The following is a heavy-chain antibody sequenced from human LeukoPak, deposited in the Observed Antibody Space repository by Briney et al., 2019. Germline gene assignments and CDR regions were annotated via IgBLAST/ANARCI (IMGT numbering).Heavy chain of an antibody. Sequence: GGYLRLSCAASGFTFSSYATSWVRQAPGKGLEWVSAISGSGGSTYYADSVKGRFTISRDNSKNTLYLQMNSLRAEDTAVYYCAKLGEGYSSGWSKNYFDYWGQGTLVTVSS. V-gene: IGHV3-23*01. CDR1: GFTFSSYA. J-gene: IGHJ4*02. CDR2: ISGSGGST. D-gene: IGHD6-19*01. CDR3: AKLGEGYSSGWSKNYFDY.